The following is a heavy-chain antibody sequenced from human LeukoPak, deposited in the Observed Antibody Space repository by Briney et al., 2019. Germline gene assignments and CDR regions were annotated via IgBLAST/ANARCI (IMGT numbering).Heavy chain of an antibody. D-gene: IGHD3-22*01. CDR2: ISAYNGNT. J-gene: IGHJ4*02. Sequence: ASVKVSCKASGYTFTSYGISWVRQAPGQGLEWMGWISAYNGNTNYAQKLQGRVTMTTDTSTSTAYMELRSLRPDDTAVYYCARGHYYDSIYHFDYWGQGTLVTVSS. V-gene: IGHV1-18*01. CDR3: ARGHYYDSIYHFDY. CDR1: GYTFTSYG.